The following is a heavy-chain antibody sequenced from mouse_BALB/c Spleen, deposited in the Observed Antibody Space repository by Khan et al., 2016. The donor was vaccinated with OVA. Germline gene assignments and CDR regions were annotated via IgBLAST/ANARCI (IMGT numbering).Heavy chain of an antibody. CDR3: AIDRIDY. CDR1: GYTFTSYW. CDR2: INTTSGYT. Sequence: QVQLQQSGAELAKPGASVKMSCKASGYTFTSYWMHWIKQRPGQGLEWIGYINTTSGYTDYNQKFKDKATLTADKSSSTAYMQRSSLTSYASAVYYCAIDRIDYWGQGTALTVSS. J-gene: IGHJ2*01. V-gene: IGHV1-7*01.